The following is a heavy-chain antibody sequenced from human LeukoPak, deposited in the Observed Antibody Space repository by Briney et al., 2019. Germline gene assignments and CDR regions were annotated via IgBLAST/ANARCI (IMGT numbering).Heavy chain of an antibody. CDR3: VKKGQADDDGKPD. V-gene: IGHV3-74*01. D-gene: IGHD1-1*01. CDR1: GFTFSSHW. J-gene: IGHJ4*02. Sequence: GGSLRLSCAASGFTFSSHWMHWVRQVPGKGLVWVSRINKDRRTTNYADSVKGRFTISRDNSKNTLYLQMNNLRADDTAVYYCVKKGQADDDGKPDWGQGTLVTVSS. CDR2: INKDRRTT.